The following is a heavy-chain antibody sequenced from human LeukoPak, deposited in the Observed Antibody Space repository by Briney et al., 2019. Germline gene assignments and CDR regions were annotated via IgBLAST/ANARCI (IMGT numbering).Heavy chain of an antibody. V-gene: IGHV3-30*02. CDR1: GFTASNSC. CDR3: AKDSGRDPGYMDV. Sequence: PGGPLRLSCAASGFTASNSCISWVRQAPGKGLEWVAFIRYDGSNKYYADSVKGRFTISRDNSKNTLYLQMNSLRAEDTAVYYCAKDSGRDPGYMDVWGKGTTVTVSS. CDR2: IRYDGSNK. J-gene: IGHJ6*03. D-gene: IGHD3-10*01.